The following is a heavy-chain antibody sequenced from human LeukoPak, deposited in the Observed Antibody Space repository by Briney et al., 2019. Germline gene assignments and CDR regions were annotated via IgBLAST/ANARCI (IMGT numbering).Heavy chain of an antibody. D-gene: IGHD6-13*01. CDR1: GVSISSTSYY. CDR2: IYYSGST. CDR3: ARGSRQQLTRFAVKGNWFDP. J-gene: IGHJ5*02. V-gene: IGHV4-39*01. Sequence: PSETLSLTCTVSGVSISSTSYYWGWIRQPPGKGLEWIASIYYSGSTYYNPSLKSRVTISVDTSKNQFSLKLSSVTAADTAVYYCARGSRQQLTRFAVKGNWFDPWGQGTLVTVSS.